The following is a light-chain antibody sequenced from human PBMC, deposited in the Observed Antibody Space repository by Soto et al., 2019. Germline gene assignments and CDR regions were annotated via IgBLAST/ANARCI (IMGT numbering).Light chain of an antibody. CDR2: VAS. CDR3: QQCSITPQT. Sequence: DIQMTQSPSSLSASVGDRVTITCRASQSISSYRNCYQQKPGKAPNLMIYVASNLQGGVPPRFRSSGSGTECTLTISSLQPEDLATYYCQQCSITPQTFGQGTMAEIK. J-gene: IGKJ1*01. V-gene: IGKV1-39*01. CDR1: QSISSY.